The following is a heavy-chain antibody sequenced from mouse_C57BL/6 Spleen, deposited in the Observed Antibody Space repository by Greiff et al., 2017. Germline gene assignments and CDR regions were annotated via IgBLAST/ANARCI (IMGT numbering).Heavy chain of an antibody. Sequence: EVHLVESGGGLVKPGGSLKLSCAASGFTFSSYAMSWVRQTPEKRLEWVANISDGGSYTYYPDNVKGRFTISRDNAKNNLSLQMSHLKSEVTAMCYCARVLAAHADSYAMDYWGQGTSVTVSS. J-gene: IGHJ4*01. CDR3: ARVLAAHADSYAMDY. V-gene: IGHV5-4*01. CDR2: ISDGGSYT. CDR1: GFTFSSYA. D-gene: IGHD3-2*02.